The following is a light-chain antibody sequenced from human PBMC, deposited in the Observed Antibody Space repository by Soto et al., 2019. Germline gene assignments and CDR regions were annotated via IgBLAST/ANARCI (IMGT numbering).Light chain of an antibody. CDR3: MQALQTPPT. CDR1: QSLLHSNGYNY. J-gene: IGKJ1*01. V-gene: IGKV2-28*01. CDR2: LGS. Sequence: DIVMTQSPLSLPVTPGEPASISCRSSQSLLHSNGYNYLDWYLQKPGQSPQLLIYLGSSRASGVPDRFSGGGSVTDFTLKISRVEAEDVGIYYCMQALQTPPTFGQGTKVEIK.